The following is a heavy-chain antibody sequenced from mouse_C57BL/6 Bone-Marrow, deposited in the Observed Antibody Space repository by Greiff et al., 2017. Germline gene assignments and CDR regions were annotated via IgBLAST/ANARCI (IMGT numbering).Heavy chain of an antibody. CDR1: GYAFSSYW. CDR2: IYPGDGDT. CDR3: ARRNGSSGAWFAY. J-gene: IGHJ3*01. Sequence: VQLQESGAELVKPGASVKISCKASGYAFSSYWMNWVKQRPGKGLGWIGQIYPGDGDTNYNGKFKGKATLTADKSSSTAYMQLRSLTSEDSAVYFWARRNGSSGAWFAYWVQGTLVTVSA. D-gene: IGHD1-1*01. V-gene: IGHV1-80*01.